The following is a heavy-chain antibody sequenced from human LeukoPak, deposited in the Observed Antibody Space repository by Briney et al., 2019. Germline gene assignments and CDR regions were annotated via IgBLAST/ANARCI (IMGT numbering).Heavy chain of an antibody. J-gene: IGHJ4*02. Sequence: SETLSLTCAVYGGSFSGYYWSWIRQPPGKGLEWIGEINHSGSANYNPSLKSRVTLSIDKSKNQFSLNLSSVTAADTAVYYRARARRDSGYYKVDYWGQGTLVTVSS. V-gene: IGHV4-34*01. CDR2: INHSGSA. CDR1: GGSFSGYY. D-gene: IGHD3-3*01. CDR3: ARARRDSGYYKVDY.